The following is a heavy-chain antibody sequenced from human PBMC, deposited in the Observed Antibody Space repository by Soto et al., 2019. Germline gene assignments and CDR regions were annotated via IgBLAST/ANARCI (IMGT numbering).Heavy chain of an antibody. CDR1: GYTFTSYG. D-gene: IGHD2-15*01. CDR2: ISAYNGNT. CDR3: ARVRSWVVVAANELDWFDP. V-gene: IGHV1-18*01. J-gene: IGHJ5*02. Sequence: ASVKVSCKASGYTFTSYGISWVRQAPGQGLEWMGWISAYNGNTNYAQKLQGRVTMTTDTSTSTAYMELRSLRSDDTAVYYCARVRSWVVVAANELDWFDPWGQGTLVTVSS.